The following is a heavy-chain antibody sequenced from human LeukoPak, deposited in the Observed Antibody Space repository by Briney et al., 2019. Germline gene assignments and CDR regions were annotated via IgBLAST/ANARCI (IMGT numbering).Heavy chain of an antibody. V-gene: IGHV3-21*05. CDR2: ISSDSDYI. J-gene: IGHJ4*02. CDR3: ARDAAYYVPDY. CDR1: GFTFNNYA. Sequence: GGSLRLSCAASGFTFNNYAMSWVRQAPGKGLEWVSYISSDSDYIYDADSVKGRFTISRDNARNSLYLQMNSLRAEDTAVYYCARDAAYYVPDYWGQGTLVTVSS. D-gene: IGHD3-22*01.